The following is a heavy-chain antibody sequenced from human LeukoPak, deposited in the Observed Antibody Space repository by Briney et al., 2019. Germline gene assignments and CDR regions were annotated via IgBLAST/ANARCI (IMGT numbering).Heavy chain of an antibody. J-gene: IGHJ4*02. CDR2: IYHSGST. CDR1: GGSISSGGYS. D-gene: IGHD2-21*01. V-gene: IGHV4-30-2*01. CDR3: ARERDSGGYFDY. Sequence: PSQTLSLTCAVSGGSISSGGYSWSWIRQPPGKGLEWIGYIYHSGSTYYNPSLKSRVTISVDRSKNQFSLKLSSVTAADTAEYYCARERDSGGYFDYWGQGTLVTVSS.